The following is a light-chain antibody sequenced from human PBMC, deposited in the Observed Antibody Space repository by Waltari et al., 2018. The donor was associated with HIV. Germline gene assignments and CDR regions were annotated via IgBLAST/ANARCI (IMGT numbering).Light chain of an antibody. V-gene: IGLV2-14*01. CDR1: SSDVGGYNY. Sequence: QSALTQPASVSGSPGQSITISCTGTSSDVGGYNYVSWYQQHPGKAPKLMIYEVSNRPSGVSNPFSGSKSGNTASLTISGLQAEDEADYYCSSYTSSSFPVVFGGGTKLTVL. CDR3: SSYTSSSFPVV. J-gene: IGLJ2*01. CDR2: EVS.